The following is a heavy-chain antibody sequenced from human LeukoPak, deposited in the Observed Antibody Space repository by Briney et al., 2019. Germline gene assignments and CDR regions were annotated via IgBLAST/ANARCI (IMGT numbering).Heavy chain of an antibody. Sequence: GGSLRLSSAASGFTFNNYAMSWVRQAPGKGLEWVSGISDSGRATYYTDSVRGRCTISRDNSKNTVYLQMSNLRAEDTAVYFCARHDSFIPYWGQAYLVTVSS. V-gene: IGHV3-23*01. CDR1: GFTFNNYA. D-gene: IGHD5-18*01. CDR3: ARHDSFIPY. CDR2: ISDSGRAT. J-gene: IGHJ4*02.